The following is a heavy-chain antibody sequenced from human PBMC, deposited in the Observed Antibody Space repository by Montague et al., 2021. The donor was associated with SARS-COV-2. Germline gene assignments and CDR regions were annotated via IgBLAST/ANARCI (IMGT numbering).Heavy chain of an antibody. CDR2: VHPGDSTI. V-gene: IGHV5-51*01. D-gene: IGHD6-25*01. J-gene: IGHJ6*02. Sequence: QSGAEVKKPGESLKISCQCSGYSFTNYYIGWVRRVPGKGLEWVVIVHPGDSTITYSPSLQGQVTISVDKSISTAYLQWSSLRASDTAMYFCARHRAWGGGSYYGMDIWGQGTSVTVSS. CDR3: ARHRAWGGGSYYGMDI. CDR1: GYSFTNYY.